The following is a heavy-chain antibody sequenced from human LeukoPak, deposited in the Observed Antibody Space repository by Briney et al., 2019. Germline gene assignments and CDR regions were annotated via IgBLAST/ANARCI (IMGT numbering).Heavy chain of an antibody. CDR2: IYSGGST. CDR1: GFTFSGHW. CDR3: ARHSSGILAY. J-gene: IGHJ4*02. Sequence: PGGSLRLSCVASGFTFSGHWMSWVRQAPGKGLEWVSVIYSGGSTYYADSVKGRFTISRHNSKNTLYLQMNSLRAEDTAVYYCARHSSGILAYWGQGTLVTVSS. V-gene: IGHV3-53*04. D-gene: IGHD5-18*01.